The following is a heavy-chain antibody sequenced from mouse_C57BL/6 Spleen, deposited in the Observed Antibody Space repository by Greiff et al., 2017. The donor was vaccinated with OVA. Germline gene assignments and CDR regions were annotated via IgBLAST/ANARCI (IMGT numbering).Heavy chain of an antibody. D-gene: IGHD1-1*02. Sequence: VQLKESGPELVKPGASVKIPCKASGYTFTDYNMDWVKQSHGKSLEWIGDINPNNGGTIYNQKFKGKATLTVDKSSSTAYMELRSLTSEDTAVYYCARRAYGGGYAMDYWGQGTSVTVSS. CDR3: ARRAYGGGYAMDY. V-gene: IGHV1-18*01. CDR1: GYTFTDYN. CDR2: INPNNGGT. J-gene: IGHJ4*01.